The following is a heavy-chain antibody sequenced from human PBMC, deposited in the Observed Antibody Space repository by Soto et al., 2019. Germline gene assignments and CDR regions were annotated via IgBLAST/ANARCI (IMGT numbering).Heavy chain of an antibody. CDR1: GFTFSSYG. CDR2: ISYDGSNK. J-gene: IGHJ5*02. D-gene: IGHD1-26*01. V-gene: IGHV3-30*18. CDR3: AKEGATDGLSFVYRKARPESS. Sequence: QVQLVESGGGVVQPGRSLRLSCAASGFTFSSYGMHWVRQAPGKGLEWVAVISYDGSNKYYADSVKGRFTISRDNSKNTLYLQMNSLRAEDTAVYYCAKEGATDGLSFVYRKARPESSWGQGTLVTVSS.